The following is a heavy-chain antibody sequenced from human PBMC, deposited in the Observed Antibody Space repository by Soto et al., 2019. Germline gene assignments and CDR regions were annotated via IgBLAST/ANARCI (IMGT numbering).Heavy chain of an antibody. CDR2: IAWNSGSI. Sequence: EVQLVESGGGLVQPGRSLRLSCAASGFTFDDYDMHWVRQAPGKGLEWVSHIAWNSGSIAYADSVKGRFTISRDNAKNSLYLQMNSLRAEDTALYYCVKGGYGSGWYLTYWGLGTLVTVSS. V-gene: IGHV3-9*01. D-gene: IGHD6-19*01. CDR3: VKGGYGSGWYLTY. J-gene: IGHJ4*02. CDR1: GFTFDDYD.